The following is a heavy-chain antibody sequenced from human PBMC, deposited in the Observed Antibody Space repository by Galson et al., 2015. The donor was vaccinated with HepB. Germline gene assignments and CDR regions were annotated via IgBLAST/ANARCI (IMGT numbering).Heavy chain of an antibody. J-gene: IGHJ6*02. Sequence: PALVKPTQTLTLTCTFSGFSLSTSGMCVSWIRQPPGKALEWLARIDWDDDKYYSTSLKTRLTISKVTSKNQVVLTMTNMDPVDTATYYCARGQWLVRLFGGYYYYGMDVWGQGTTVTVSS. CDR2: IDWDDDK. CDR1: GFSLSTSGMC. D-gene: IGHD6-19*01. V-gene: IGHV2-70*11. CDR3: ARGQWLVRLFGGYYYYGMDV.